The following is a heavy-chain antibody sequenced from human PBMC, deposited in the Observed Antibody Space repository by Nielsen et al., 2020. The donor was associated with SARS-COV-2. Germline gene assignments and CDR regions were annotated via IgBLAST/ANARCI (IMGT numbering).Heavy chain of an antibody. Sequence: LRLSCTVSGGSISSGGYYWSWIRHHPGKGLEWIGYIYFSGRTCYNPSLKSRVTISVDTSKNQFSLSLRSVTATDTAVYYCARESSGYDHYNYGMDVWGQGTTVTVSS. J-gene: IGHJ6*02. CDR2: IYFSGRT. D-gene: IGHD5-12*01. V-gene: IGHV4-31*03. CDR3: ARESSGYDHYNYGMDV. CDR1: GGSISSGGYY.